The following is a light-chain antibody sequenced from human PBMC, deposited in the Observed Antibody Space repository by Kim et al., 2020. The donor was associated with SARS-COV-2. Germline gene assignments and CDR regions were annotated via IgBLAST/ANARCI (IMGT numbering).Light chain of an antibody. V-gene: IGLV2-14*03. CDR2: DVS. Sequence: QSALTQPASVSGSPGQSITISCTGTSSDVGGYNYVSWYQQHPGKAPKLMIYDVSNRPSGVSNRFSGSKSGNTASLTISGLQAEDEADCYCSSYTSSSTWVFGGGTQLTVL. CDR3: SSYTSSSTWV. CDR1: SSDVGGYNY. J-gene: IGLJ7*01.